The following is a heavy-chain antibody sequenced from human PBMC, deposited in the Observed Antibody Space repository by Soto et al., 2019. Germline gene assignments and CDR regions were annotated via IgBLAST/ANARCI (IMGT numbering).Heavy chain of an antibody. D-gene: IGHD3-10*01. CDR2: MNEDGGTT. J-gene: IGHJ6*02. CDR3: ASDLSGRADV. CDR1: GFTFGSYW. V-gene: IGHV3-74*02. Sequence: EVQLVESGGGLVRPGGSLRLSCAASGFTFGSYWMHWVRQAPGKGLVWVSRMNEDGGTTDYADSVKGRFTISRDNAKNTLYLQMNSLRVEDTAVYYCASDLSGRADVWGQGTTVTVSS.